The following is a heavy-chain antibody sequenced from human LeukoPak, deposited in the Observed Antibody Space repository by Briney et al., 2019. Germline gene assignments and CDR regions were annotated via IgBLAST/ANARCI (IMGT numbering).Heavy chain of an antibody. J-gene: IGHJ4*02. CDR1: GGTFSSYA. CDR3: ARQILFGELSYYFDY. CDR2: INPIFGTT. Sequence: SVKVSCKASGGTFSSYAIRWVRQAPGQGLEWMGGINPIFGTTNYAQKFQGRVTITADKSTSTAYMELSSLRSEDTAVYYCARQILFGELSYYFDYWGQGTLVTVSS. V-gene: IGHV1-69*06. D-gene: IGHD3-10*02.